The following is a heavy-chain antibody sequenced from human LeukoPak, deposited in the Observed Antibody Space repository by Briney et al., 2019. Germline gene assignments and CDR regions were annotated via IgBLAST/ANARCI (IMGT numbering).Heavy chain of an antibody. V-gene: IGHV3-23*01. CDR3: AKDRSSGYSTDTDY. CDR1: GFTFSSYG. J-gene: IGHJ4*02. D-gene: IGHD3-22*01. CDR2: ISGSGGST. Sequence: GGSLRLSCAGSGFTFSSYGMSWVRQAPAKGLEWVSGISGSGGSTYYADSVKGRFTISRDNSKNTLYLQMNSLRAEDTAVYYCAKDRSSGYSTDTDYWGQGTLVTVSS.